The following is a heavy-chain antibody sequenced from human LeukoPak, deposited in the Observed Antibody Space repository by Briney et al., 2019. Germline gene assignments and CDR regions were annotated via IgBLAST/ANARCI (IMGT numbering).Heavy chain of an antibody. D-gene: IGHD6-19*01. CDR3: ATRSSGWYEDFQH. Sequence: ASVKVSCKVSGYTLTELSMHWVRQGPGKGLEWMGGFDPEDGETIYAQKFQGRVTMTEDTSTDTAYMELSSLRSEDTAVYYCATRSSGWYEDFQHWGQGTLVTVSS. V-gene: IGHV1-24*01. CDR2: FDPEDGET. J-gene: IGHJ1*01. CDR1: GYTLTELS.